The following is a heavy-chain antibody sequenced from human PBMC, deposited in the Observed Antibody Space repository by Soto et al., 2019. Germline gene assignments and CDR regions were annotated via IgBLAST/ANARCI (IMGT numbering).Heavy chain of an antibody. D-gene: IGHD6-13*01. CDR2: IYSGGRT. CDR1: GFTVSSNY. Sequence: GGSRRLSCAASGFTVSSNYMSWVRQAPGKGLEWVSVIYSGGRTYYADSVKGRFTISRDNSKNTLYLQMNSLRAEDTAVYYCARGLSSSWEEYYFDYWGQGTXVTVSS. V-gene: IGHV3-53*01. J-gene: IGHJ4*02. CDR3: ARGLSSSWEEYYFDY.